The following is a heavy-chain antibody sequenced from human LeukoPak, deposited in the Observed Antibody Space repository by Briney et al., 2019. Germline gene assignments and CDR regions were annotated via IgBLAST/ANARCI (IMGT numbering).Heavy chain of an antibody. CDR3: ARAGGYSYGYDY. CDR2: INHSGST. CDR1: GGSISSGDYY. D-gene: IGHD5-18*01. J-gene: IGHJ4*02. Sequence: PSETLSLTCTVSGGSISSGDYYWSWIRQPPGKGLEWIGEINHSGSTNYNPSLKSRVTISVDTSKNQFSLKLSSVTAADTVVYYCARAGGYSYGYDYWGQGTLVTVS. V-gene: IGHV4-39*07.